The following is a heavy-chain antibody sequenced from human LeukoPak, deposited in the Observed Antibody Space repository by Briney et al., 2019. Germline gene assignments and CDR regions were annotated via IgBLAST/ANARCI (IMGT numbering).Heavy chain of an antibody. V-gene: IGHV1-2*02. CDR2: INPNSGGT. CDR3: ARGRMGIAAAGMGY. CDR1: GYTFTGYY. Sequence: GALVKVSCKASGYTFTGYYMHWVRQAPGQGLEWMGWINPNSGGTNYPQKFQGRVTMTRDTSISTAYMEPSRLGSDETALYYCARGRMGIAAAGMGYWGQGTLVTVSS. J-gene: IGHJ4*02. D-gene: IGHD6-13*01.